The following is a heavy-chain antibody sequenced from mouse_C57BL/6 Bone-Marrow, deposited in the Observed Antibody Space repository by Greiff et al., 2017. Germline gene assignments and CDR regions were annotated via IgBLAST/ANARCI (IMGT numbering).Heavy chain of an antibody. J-gene: IGHJ1*03. CDR1: GYTFTSYW. D-gene: IGHD1-1*01. CDR3: ATGHYYGSWYFDV. CDR2: IDPSDSET. V-gene: IGHV1-52*01. Sequence: QVQLQQPGAELVRPGSSVKLSCKASGYTFTSYWMHWVKQRPIQGLEWIGNIDPSDSETHYNQKFKDKATLTVDKSSSTAYMQLSSLTSEDSAVYYCATGHYYGSWYFDVWGTGTTVTVSS.